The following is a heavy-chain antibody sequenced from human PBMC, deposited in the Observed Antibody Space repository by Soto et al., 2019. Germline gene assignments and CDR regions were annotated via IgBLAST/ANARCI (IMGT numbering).Heavy chain of an antibody. D-gene: IGHD2-2*01. CDR1: GYTFTSYA. Sequence: GASVKVSCKASGYTFTSYAMHWVRQAPGQRLEWMGWINAGNGNTKYSQKFQGRVTITRDTSASTAYMELSSLRSEDTAVYYCARYCISTSCYDMGYYYYGMDVWGQGTTVT. J-gene: IGHJ6*02. CDR2: INAGNGNT. V-gene: IGHV1-3*01. CDR3: ARYCISTSCYDMGYYYYGMDV.